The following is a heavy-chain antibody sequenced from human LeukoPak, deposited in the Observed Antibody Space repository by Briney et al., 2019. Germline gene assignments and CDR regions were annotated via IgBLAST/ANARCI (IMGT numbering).Heavy chain of an antibody. CDR1: GFTFSSYN. J-gene: IGHJ4*02. Sequence: GGSLRLSCAASGFTFSSYNMNWVRQAPGKGLEWVSYISSSSSTIYYADSVKGRFTISRDNAKNSLYLQMNSLRAEDTAVYYCARDEYPNGEIYDYVWGSYRTPDRRFDYWGQGTLVTVSS. CDR3: ARDEYPNGEIYDYVWGSYRTPDRRFDY. V-gene: IGHV3-48*01. CDR2: ISSSSSTI. D-gene: IGHD3-16*02.